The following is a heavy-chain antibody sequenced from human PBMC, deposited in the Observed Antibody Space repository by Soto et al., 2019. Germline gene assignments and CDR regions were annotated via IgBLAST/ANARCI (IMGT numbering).Heavy chain of an antibody. Sequence: SETLSLTCAVYGGSFSGYYWSWIRQPPGKGLEWIGEINHSGSTYYNPSLQTRVTISPDKSKSQFSLKLNSVTAADSAVYFCARLEGLATISYHFDFWGQGALVTVSS. CDR2: INHSGST. J-gene: IGHJ4*02. D-gene: IGHD3-9*01. CDR1: GGSFSGYY. V-gene: IGHV4-34*01. CDR3: ARLEGLATISYHFDF.